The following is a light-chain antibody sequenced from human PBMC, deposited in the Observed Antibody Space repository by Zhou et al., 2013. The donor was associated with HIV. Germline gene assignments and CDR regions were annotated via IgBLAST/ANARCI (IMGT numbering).Light chain of an antibody. V-gene: IGKV3-15*01. J-gene: IGKJ4*01. CDR1: QSVSSN. CDR3: QQYNNWPPGALT. Sequence: EIVMTQSPATLSVSPGERATLSCRASQSVSSNLAWYQQKPGQAPRLLIYGASTRATGIPARFSGSGSGTEFTLTISSLQSEDFAVYYCQQYNNWPPGALTFGRRDRRWRSN. CDR2: GAS.